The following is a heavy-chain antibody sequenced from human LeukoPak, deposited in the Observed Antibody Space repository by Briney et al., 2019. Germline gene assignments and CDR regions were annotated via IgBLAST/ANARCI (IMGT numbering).Heavy chain of an antibody. CDR1: GFTFSSYA. CDR2: ISGSGGST. Sequence: TGGSLRLSCAASGFTFSSYAMSWVRQAPGKGLEWVSAISGSGGSTYYADSVKGRFTISRDNSKNTLYLQMNSLGAEDTAVYYCARVSHGYYYDSSGYYFDYWGQGTLVTVSS. D-gene: IGHD3-22*01. J-gene: IGHJ4*02. CDR3: ARVSHGYYYDSSGYYFDY. V-gene: IGHV3-23*01.